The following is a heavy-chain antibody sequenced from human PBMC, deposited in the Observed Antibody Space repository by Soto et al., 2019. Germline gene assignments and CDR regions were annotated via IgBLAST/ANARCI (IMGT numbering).Heavy chain of an antibody. Sequence: QVQLQESGPGLVKPSQTLSLTCSVSSGSISSDKYYWTWIRQSPGKGLEWIGHIYSTGTTHYNPSVTSRVSILLDKSKDQFSLTLTSVTAADTGVYYCATVMHDYGTNWVDSWGQGILVTVSP. V-gene: IGHV4-30-4*01. CDR3: ATVMHDYGTNWVDS. CDR2: IYSTGTT. D-gene: IGHD4-17*01. CDR1: SGSISSDKYY. J-gene: IGHJ5*01.